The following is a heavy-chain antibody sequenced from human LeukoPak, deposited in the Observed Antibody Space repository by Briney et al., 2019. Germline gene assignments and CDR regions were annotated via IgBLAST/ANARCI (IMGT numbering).Heavy chain of an antibody. CDR1: GYSIIRGYY. Sequence: TSSETLSLTCAMSGYSIIRGYYWGWVRQPPGKGLECIGIIYHSGSTLFNPSLKSRLTISVDTSKNHLSLKLSSVTAADTAVYYCARLGARNAFDIWGQGTVVTVSS. CDR2: IYHSGST. J-gene: IGHJ3*02. CDR3: ARLGARNAFDI. V-gene: IGHV4-38-2*01.